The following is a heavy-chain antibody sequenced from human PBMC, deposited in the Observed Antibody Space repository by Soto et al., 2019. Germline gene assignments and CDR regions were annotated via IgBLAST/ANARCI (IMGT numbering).Heavy chain of an antibody. CDR2: FDSEDGET. Sequence: GSVKVSCQVSCYTLPDLSIHWVRQAPGKGLEWIGDFDSEDGETIYAQQFHTRVTITEDTSIDIAYMELSSLRSVDMAFFYCSTGGLWYCTGVTSYRGLDDWGKGTLVTVSS. CDR1: CYTLPDLS. CDR3: STGGLWYCTGVTSYRGLDD. J-gene: IGHJ4*02. D-gene: IGHD2-8*02. V-gene: IGHV1-24*01.